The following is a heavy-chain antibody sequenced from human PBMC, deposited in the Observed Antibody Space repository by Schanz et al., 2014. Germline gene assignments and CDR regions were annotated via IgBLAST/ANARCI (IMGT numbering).Heavy chain of an antibody. Sequence: QVQLVESGGGVVQPGRSLRLSCAASGFTFSSYGMHWVRQAPGKGLEWVAAMSYDGSIKYYGDSVKGRFSISRDNAKNSLFLQMNRLRAEDTALYYCARDLEGYDGGGGGFDPWGQGTLVTVSS. V-gene: IGHV3-33*01. J-gene: IGHJ5*02. CDR3: ARDLEGYDGGGGGFDP. CDR1: GFTFSSYG. D-gene: IGHD2-21*01. CDR2: MSYDGSIK.